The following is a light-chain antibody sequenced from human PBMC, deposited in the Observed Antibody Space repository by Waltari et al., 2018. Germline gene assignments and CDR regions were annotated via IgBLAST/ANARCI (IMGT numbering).Light chain of an antibody. Sequence: QSVLTQPPSASGTPGPRVTISGSVRNSNCGSKTVNCYQQGPGTAPKLLIYSNDQRPSGVPDRFSGAKSGTSASLAISGLQSEDEADYYCATWDDRLTGVVFGGGTKVTVL. CDR1: NSNCGSKT. CDR2: SND. CDR3: ATWDDRLTGVV. J-gene: IGLJ2*01. V-gene: IGLV1-44*01.